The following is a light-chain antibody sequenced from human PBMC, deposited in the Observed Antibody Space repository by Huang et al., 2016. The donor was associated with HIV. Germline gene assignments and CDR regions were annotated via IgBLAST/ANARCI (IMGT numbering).Light chain of an antibody. J-gene: IGKJ3*01. V-gene: IGKV3-20*01. CDR2: GAS. Sequence: EIVLTQSPGTLSLSPGERATLTCRASQRVSISYLAWYQQKPGQAPRLLIYGASSRATGIPDRFSGSWSGTDFTLTISRLEPEDFAVYYCQQYGSSPPFTFGPGTKVDIK. CDR1: QRVSISY. CDR3: QQYGSSPPFT.